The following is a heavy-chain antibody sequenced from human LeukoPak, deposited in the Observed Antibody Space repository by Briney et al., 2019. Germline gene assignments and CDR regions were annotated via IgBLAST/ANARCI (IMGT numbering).Heavy chain of an antibody. V-gene: IGHV4-4*07. CDR2: IYTSGST. CDR1: GVSISSYY. J-gene: IGHJ6*03. Sequence: SETLSLTCTVSGVSISSYYWSWIRQPAGKGLEWIGRIYTSGSTNYNPSLKSRVTMSVDTSKNQFSLKLSSVTAADTAVYYCARVQWLVRSAYYYYYMDVWGKGTTVTVSS. CDR3: ARVQWLVRSAYYYYYMDV. D-gene: IGHD6-19*01.